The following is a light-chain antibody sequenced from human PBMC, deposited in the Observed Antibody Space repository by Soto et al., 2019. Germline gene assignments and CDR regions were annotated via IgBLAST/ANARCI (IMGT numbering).Light chain of an antibody. Sequence: DIEMTQSPSSLSASVGDRVTITCRASQGIRKYLTWYQHKPGRVPRVLIYAASILPSGVPSRFSGSGSGTDFTLTISTLQPEDVATYYCQKYNSAPFTFGPGTKVDLK. CDR1: QGIRKY. CDR2: AAS. J-gene: IGKJ3*01. CDR3: QKYNSAPFT. V-gene: IGKV1-27*01.